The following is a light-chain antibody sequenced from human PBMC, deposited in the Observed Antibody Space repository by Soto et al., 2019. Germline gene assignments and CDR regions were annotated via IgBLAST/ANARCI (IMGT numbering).Light chain of an antibody. CDR1: QSVSSSY. CDR2: GAS. J-gene: IGKJ3*01. Sequence: EIVLTQSPGTLSLSPGERATLSCRASQSVSSSYLAWYQQKPGQAPRLLIYGASSRATGIPDRFSGSGSGTDFTLTFSRLEPEDFAVYYCQQYGRSPFTFGPGTKVDIK. V-gene: IGKV3-20*01. CDR3: QQYGRSPFT.